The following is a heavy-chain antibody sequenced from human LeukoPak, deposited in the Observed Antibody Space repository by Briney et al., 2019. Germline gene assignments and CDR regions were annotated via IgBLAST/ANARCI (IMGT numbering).Heavy chain of an antibody. CDR3: ARASWVYYAIDY. Sequence: PSETLSLTCTVSGGSISSYYWSWIRQPPGKGLEWIGYIHYSGSTNYNPSLKSRVTISVDTSKNQFSPKLSSVTAADTAVYYCARASWVYYAIDYWGQGTLVTVSS. J-gene: IGHJ4*02. CDR1: GGSISSYY. CDR2: IHYSGST. V-gene: IGHV4-59*01. D-gene: IGHD2-8*01.